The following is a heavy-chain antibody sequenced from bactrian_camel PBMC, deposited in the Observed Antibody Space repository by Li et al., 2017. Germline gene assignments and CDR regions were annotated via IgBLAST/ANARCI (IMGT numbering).Heavy chain of an antibody. J-gene: IGHJ6*01. V-gene: IGHV3S57*01. Sequence: HVQLVESGGGTVQAGGSLTLSCRASVPINRYCLAWFRQAPGKEREGVAAISHDGSTYYADSVKGRFSISQDKAKNTVYLQMNALKPEDTAVYYCVRDRTLGLGDFGYWGQGPRSPSP. CDR1: VPINRYC. D-gene: IGHD1*01. CDR2: ISHDGST. CDR3: VRDRTLGLGDFGY.